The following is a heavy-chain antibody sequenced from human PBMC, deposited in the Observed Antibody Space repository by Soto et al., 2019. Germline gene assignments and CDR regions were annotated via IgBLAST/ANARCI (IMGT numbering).Heavy chain of an antibody. CDR1: GYSFSNYW. Sequence: GESLKISCKGSGYSFSNYWIGWVRQMPGKGLEWMGIINPSDSDTRYNPSFQGQVAMSADKSISTAYLQWSSLKASDTAMYYCARLRGYCSNGVCYTSPNWGDHWAQGIQGTVSP. CDR2: INPSDSDT. D-gene: IGHD2-8*01. J-gene: IGHJ5*02. V-gene: IGHV5-51*01. CDR3: ARLRGYCSNGVCYTSPNWGDH.